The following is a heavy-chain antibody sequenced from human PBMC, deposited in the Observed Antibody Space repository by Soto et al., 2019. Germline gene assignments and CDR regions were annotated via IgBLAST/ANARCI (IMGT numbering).Heavy chain of an antibody. CDR3: SKSGGWYAAIDY. J-gene: IGHJ4*02. Sequence: QVQLVQSGAEVKKPGASVTVSCKASGYTFTSYGITWVRQAPGRGLEWMGWISAYNGNTNYAQKLHGRVTMTTDTSTSTAYMGLRSMRSDDTARYYVSKSGGWYAAIDYWGQGTLVTVSS. D-gene: IGHD6-19*01. CDR2: ISAYNGNT. CDR1: GYTFTSYG. V-gene: IGHV1-18*01.